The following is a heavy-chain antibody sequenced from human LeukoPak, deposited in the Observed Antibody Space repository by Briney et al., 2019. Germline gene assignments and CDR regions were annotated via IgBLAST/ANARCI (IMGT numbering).Heavy chain of an antibody. D-gene: IGHD4-17*01. V-gene: IGHV3-9*01. CDR2: ISWNSGSI. CDR3: AKGQNYGDNRADGFDI. Sequence: GGSLRLSCAASGFTVSSNYMSWVRQAPGKGLEWVSAISWNSGSIGYADSVKGRFTISRDNAKNSLYLQMNMLRAEDTALYYCAKGQNYGDNRADGFDIWGQGTMVTVSS. J-gene: IGHJ3*02. CDR1: GFTVSSNY.